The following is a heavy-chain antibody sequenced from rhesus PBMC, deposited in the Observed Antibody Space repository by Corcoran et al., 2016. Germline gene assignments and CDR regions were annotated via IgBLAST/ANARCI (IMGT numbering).Heavy chain of an antibody. CDR1: GYSISSGYY. Sequence: QVQLQESGPGLVKPSETLSLTCAVSGYSISSGYYWGWIRQPPGKGLEYIGYISGSSGSTYYNPSLKSRVIISKDTSKNQFSLKLSSVTAADTAVYYCARRRVAAAGTDYGLDSWGQGVVVTVSS. CDR2: ISGSSGST. J-gene: IGHJ6*01. V-gene: IGHV4-99*01. CDR3: ARRRVAAAGTDYGLDS. D-gene: IGHD6-31*01.